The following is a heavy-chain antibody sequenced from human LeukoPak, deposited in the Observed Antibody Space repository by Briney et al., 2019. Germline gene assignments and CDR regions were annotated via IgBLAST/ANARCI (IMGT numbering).Heavy chain of an antibody. CDR2: ISSSSSYI. J-gene: IGHJ4*02. Sequence: GGSLRLSCAASGFTFSDYYMSWVRQAPGKGLEWVSSISSSSSYIYYADSVKGRFTISRDNAKNSLYLQMNSLRAEDTAVYYCARDHGYCSSTSCYALDYWGQGTLVTVSS. CDR3: ARDHGYCSSTSCYALDY. V-gene: IGHV3-21*01. CDR1: GFTFSDYY. D-gene: IGHD2-2*03.